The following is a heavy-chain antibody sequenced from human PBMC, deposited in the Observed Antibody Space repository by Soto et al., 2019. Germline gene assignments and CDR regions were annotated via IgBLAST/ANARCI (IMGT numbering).Heavy chain of an antibody. CDR1: GCTFSNYA. J-gene: IGHJ6*02. D-gene: IGHD2-21*01. CDR3: ARVVILGPTASTHYYYHMDV. V-gene: IGHV1-69*01. CDR2: IIPIVGTG. Sequence: QVQLVQSGAEVRKPGSSVTVSCKASGCTFSNYAISWVRQAPGKGLGWMGGIIPIVGTGSYAQKFQGRVTITADEPTTTAYMELSSLRFEDTAVYYCARVVILGPTASTHYYYHMDVWGPGTTVTVSS.